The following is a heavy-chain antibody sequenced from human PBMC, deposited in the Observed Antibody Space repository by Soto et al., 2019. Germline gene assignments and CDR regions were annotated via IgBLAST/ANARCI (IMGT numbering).Heavy chain of an antibody. Sequence: EVQLVESGGGLVQPGGSLRLSCAASGFTFSSYWMHWVRQAPGKGLVWVSRLDSDGSTRGYADSVRGRFIISRDNAKNTLFLQMNSLRDEDTAVYYCARAMDGDFVLHDWGQGTLVTVSS. V-gene: IGHV3-74*01. CDR1: GFTFSSYW. J-gene: IGHJ4*02. CDR2: LDSDGSTR. D-gene: IGHD4-17*01. CDR3: ARAMDGDFVLHD.